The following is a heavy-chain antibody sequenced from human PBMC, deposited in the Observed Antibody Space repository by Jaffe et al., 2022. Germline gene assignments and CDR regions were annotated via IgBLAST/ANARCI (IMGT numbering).Heavy chain of an antibody. D-gene: IGHD2-15*01. CDR3: ARHEAVSGYCSGGSCSDYYYYYYMDV. CDR2: IYHSGST. Sequence: QVQLQESGPGLVKPSETLSLTCAVSGYSISSGYYWGWIRQPPGKGLEWIGSIYHSGSTYYNPSLKSRVTISVDTSKNQFSLKLSSVTAADTAVYYCARHEAVSGYCSGGSCSDYYYYYYMDVWGKGTTVTVSS. V-gene: IGHV4-38-2*01. CDR1: GYSISSGYY. J-gene: IGHJ6*03.